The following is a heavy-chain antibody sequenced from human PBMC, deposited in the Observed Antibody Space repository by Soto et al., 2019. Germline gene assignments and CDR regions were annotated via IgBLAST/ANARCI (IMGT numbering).Heavy chain of an antibody. D-gene: IGHD3-10*01. V-gene: IGHV2-5*02. CDR3: ARSRWFGELH. Sequence: QITLKESGPPLVKPTQTLTLTCSFSGFSLSTTGVGVGWIRQSPGKARQWLAIIYWDKDKRYSPSLKSRVTVTKDTSKTQVVLTVTNMDPVDTGTYYCARSRWFGELHWGQGALVTVSS. J-gene: IGHJ4*02. CDR1: GFSLSTTGVG. CDR2: IYWDKDK.